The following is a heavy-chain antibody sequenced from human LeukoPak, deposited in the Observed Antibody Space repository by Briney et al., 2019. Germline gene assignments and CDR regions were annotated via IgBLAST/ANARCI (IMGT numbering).Heavy chain of an antibody. J-gene: IGHJ4*02. Sequence: ASVKVSCKASGYTFTSYGISWVRQAPGHGLEWMGWISAYNGNTNYAQKLQGRVTMTTDTSTSTAYMELRSLRSDDTAVYYCSRVPSYYYDSSGYSQFDYWGQGTLVTVSS. V-gene: IGHV1-18*01. D-gene: IGHD3-22*01. CDR2: ISAYNGNT. CDR3: SRVPSYYYDSSGYSQFDY. CDR1: GYTFTSYG.